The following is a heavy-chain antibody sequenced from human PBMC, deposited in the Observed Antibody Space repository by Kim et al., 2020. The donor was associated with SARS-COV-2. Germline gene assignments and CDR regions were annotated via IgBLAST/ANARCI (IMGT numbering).Heavy chain of an antibody. V-gene: IGHV3-73*01. CDR2: T. D-gene: IGHD6-6*01. Sequence: TAYAASVKGRFTISRDDSKNTAYLQMNSLKTEDTAVYYCTRLYSSSSGGYWGQGTLVTVSS. CDR3: TRLYSSSSGGY. J-gene: IGHJ4*02.